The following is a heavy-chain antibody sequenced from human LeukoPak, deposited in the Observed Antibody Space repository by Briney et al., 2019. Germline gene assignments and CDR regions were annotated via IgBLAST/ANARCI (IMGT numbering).Heavy chain of an antibody. Sequence: GGSLRLSCAASGFTVSSNYMSWVRQAPGKGLEWVSVIYSGGSTYYADSVKGRFTISRRNSKNTLYLQMNSLRAEDTAVYYCARGNYYDSSGSSFDYWGQGTLVTVSS. J-gene: IGHJ4*02. CDR3: ARGNYYDSSGSSFDY. CDR1: GFTVSSNY. CDR2: IYSGGST. D-gene: IGHD3-22*01. V-gene: IGHV3-53*04.